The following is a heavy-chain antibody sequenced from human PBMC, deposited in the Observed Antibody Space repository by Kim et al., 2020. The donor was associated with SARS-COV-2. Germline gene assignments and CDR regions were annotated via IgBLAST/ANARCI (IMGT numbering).Heavy chain of an antibody. V-gene: IGHV3-53*04. CDR3: ARDQKQQLVGAGMDV. CDR1: GFTVSSNY. J-gene: IGHJ6*02. CDR2: IYSGGST. Sequence: GGSLRLSCAASGFTVSSNYMSWVRQAPGKGLEWVSVIYSGGSTYYADSVKGRFTISRHNSKNTLYLQMNSLRAEDTAVYYCARDQKQQLVGAGMDVWGQGTTVTVSS. D-gene: IGHD6-13*01.